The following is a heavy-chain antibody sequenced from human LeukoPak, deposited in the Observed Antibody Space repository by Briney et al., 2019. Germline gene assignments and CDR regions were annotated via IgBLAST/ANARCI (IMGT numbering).Heavy chain of an antibody. J-gene: IGHJ5*02. V-gene: IGHV3-23*01. CDR1: GFIFSSYA. CDR3: AKVLYCSDGSCP. D-gene: IGHD2-15*01. Sequence: PGGSLRLSCAASGFIFSSYAMSWVRQARGKGLEWVSGVNGSGGKTYYADSVKGRFTISRDNSKNTLYLQMNSLRAEDTAVYYCAKVLYCSDGSCPWGQGTLVTVSS. CDR2: VNGSGGKT.